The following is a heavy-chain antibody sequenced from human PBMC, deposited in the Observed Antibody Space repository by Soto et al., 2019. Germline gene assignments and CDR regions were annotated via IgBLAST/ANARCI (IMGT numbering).Heavy chain of an antibody. D-gene: IGHD1-26*01. V-gene: IGHV3-48*02. J-gene: IGHJ4*02. Sequence: GGSLRLSCVASGSTFSRFAMTWVRQAPGKGLEWVSYISSSSTTIYNADSVKGRFTISRDNAKNSLYLQMNSLRDDDTAVFYCAREGWGSGSYGFADYWGQGTLVTVSS. CDR2: ISSSSTTI. CDR3: AREGWGSGSYGFADY. CDR1: GSTFSRFA.